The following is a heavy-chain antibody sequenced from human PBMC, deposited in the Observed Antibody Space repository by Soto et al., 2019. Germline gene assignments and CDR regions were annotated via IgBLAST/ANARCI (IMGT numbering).Heavy chain of an antibody. V-gene: IGHV3-9*01. Sequence: VQLVESGGGWVQPGRSLRLSCAASGFTFDVYAMHWVRQAPGKGLEWVSGINYNSGSVGYADSVKGRFTISRDNAKNSLHLKMNSLRAEDTAVYYCAKDISLRGWVYLVVEYWGQGTLVTVSP. D-gene: IGHD6-13*01. CDR1: GFTFDVYA. CDR2: INYNSGSV. CDR3: AKDISLRGWVYLVVEY. J-gene: IGHJ4*02.